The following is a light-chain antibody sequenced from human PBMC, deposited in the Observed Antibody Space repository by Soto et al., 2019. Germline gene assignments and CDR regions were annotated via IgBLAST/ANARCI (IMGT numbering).Light chain of an antibody. Sequence: EIVLTQSPGTLSLSPGERVTLSCRASQSVSSSYLAWYQQKHGQAPRLLIYGASSRATGIPDRFSGSGSGTHFTLTISRLEPEDFAVYYCQQYASSPFYTFGQGTKLEI. V-gene: IGKV3-20*01. CDR3: QQYASSPFYT. J-gene: IGKJ2*01. CDR1: QSVSSSY. CDR2: GAS.